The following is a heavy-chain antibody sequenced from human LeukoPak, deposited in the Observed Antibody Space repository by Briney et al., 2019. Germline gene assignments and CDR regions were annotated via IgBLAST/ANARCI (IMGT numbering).Heavy chain of an antibody. J-gene: IGHJ4*02. CDR1: GGSISSGGYY. CDR3: ARGRLGLAAAGRDY. CDR2: IYYSGST. V-gene: IGHV4-31*03. Sequence: SETLSLTCTVSGGSISSGGYYWSWIRQHPGKGLEWIGYIYYSGSTYYNPSLKSRVTISVDTSKNQFSLKLSSVTAADTAVYYCARGRLGLAAAGRDYWGQGTLVTVSS. D-gene: IGHD6-13*01.